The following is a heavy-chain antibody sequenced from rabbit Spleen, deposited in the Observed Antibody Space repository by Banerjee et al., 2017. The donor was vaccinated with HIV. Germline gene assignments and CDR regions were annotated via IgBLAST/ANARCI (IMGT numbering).Heavy chain of an antibody. CDR2: IDPVFGIT. CDR3: ARDGAGGSYFAL. CDR1: GFTLSSYY. D-gene: IGHD8-1*01. J-gene: IGHJ3*01. V-gene: IGHV1S7*01. Sequence: QLKESGGGLVQPGGSLKLSCKASGFTLSSYYMNWVRQAPGKGLEWIGYIDPVFGITYYASWVNGRSSISRENAQNTVFLQMTSLTAADTATYFCARDGAGGSYFALWGQGTLVTVS.